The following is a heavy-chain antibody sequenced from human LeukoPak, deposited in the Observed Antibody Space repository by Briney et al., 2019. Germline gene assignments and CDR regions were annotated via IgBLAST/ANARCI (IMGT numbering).Heavy chain of an antibody. CDR3: ARDKDYYDSSGLYYFDY. J-gene: IGHJ4*02. Sequence: ASVKVSCKASGYTFTSYYMHWVRQAPGQGLEWMGIINPSGGSTSYAQKLQGRVTMTRDTSTSTVYMELSSLRSEDTAVYYCARDKDYYDSSGLYYFDYWGQGTLVTVSS. CDR1: GYTFTSYY. CDR2: INPSGGST. D-gene: IGHD3-22*01. V-gene: IGHV1-46*01.